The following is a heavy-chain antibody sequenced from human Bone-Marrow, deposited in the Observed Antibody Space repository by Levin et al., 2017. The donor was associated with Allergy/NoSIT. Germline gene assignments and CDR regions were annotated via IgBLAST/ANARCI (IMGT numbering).Heavy chain of an antibody. CDR3: VGGQDCGNGLCYYYFDY. CDR1: GYTFSLYA. CDR2: INTNTGSP. J-gene: IGHJ4*02. V-gene: IGHV7-4-1*02. D-gene: IGHD2-8*01. Sequence: ASVKVSCKTSGYTFSLYAMNWVRQAPGQRPEWMGWINTNTGSPVYAQGFTRRFVFSLDTSVDTAYLQITNLKPEDSAVYYCVGGQDCGNGLCYYYFDYWGRGTMVTVSS.